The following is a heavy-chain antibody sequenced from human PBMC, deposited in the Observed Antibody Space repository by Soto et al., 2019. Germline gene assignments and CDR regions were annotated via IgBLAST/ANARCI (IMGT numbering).Heavy chain of an antibody. J-gene: IGHJ6*03. CDR3: ARGRSYYGSGSYYYYYYMDV. D-gene: IGHD3-10*01. Sequence: SETLSLTCAVYGGSFSGYYWSWIRQPPGKGLECIGDFTHSGSTNYNPSLKSRVTISVDTSKNHFSLKLSSVTAADTAVYYCARGRSYYGSGSYYYYYYMDVWGKGTTVT. CDR2: FTHSGST. CDR1: GGSFSGYY. V-gene: IGHV4-34*01.